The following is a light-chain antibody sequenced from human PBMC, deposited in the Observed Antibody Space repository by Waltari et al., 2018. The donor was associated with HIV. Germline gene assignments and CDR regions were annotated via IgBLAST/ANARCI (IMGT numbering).Light chain of an antibody. Sequence: SVVTQPASVSGFPGQSVTISCTGTDSDFGYGNFLSWYQQHPGKAPKVILFEVDSRASGVDDRFSGSKSGNTASLTISGLRTEDEANYYCSSFTKDFTVIFGGGTKVTIL. CDR3: SSFTKDFTVI. J-gene: IGLJ2*01. CDR1: DSDFGYGNF. V-gene: IGLV2-14*03. CDR2: EVD.